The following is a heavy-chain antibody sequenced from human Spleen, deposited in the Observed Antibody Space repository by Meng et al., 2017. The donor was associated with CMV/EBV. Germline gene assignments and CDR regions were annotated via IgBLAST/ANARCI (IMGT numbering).Heavy chain of an antibody. D-gene: IGHD2-2*02. CDR3: ARDPIVVVPAAITYNWFDP. V-gene: IGHV1-2*02. Sequence: FTSYGVASVRQAPGQGLEWMGWINPNSGGTNYAQKFQGRVTMTRDTSISTAYMELSRLRSDDTAVYYCARDPIVVVPAAITYNWFDPWGQGTLVTVSS. CDR1: FTSYG. CDR2: INPNSGGT. J-gene: IGHJ5*02.